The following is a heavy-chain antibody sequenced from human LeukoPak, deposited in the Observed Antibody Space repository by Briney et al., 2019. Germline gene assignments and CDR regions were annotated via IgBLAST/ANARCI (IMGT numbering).Heavy chain of an antibody. V-gene: IGHV3-48*04. CDR3: AKRADSSAHSFDY. J-gene: IGHJ4*02. D-gene: IGHD3-22*01. CDR2: IRSSDSTT. CDR1: GLSFSRYG. Sequence: GGSLRLSCAASGLSFSRYGMKWVRQAPGKGLEWLSYIRSSDSTTYYADSVKGRFTISRDNAKNSLYLQMDSLRVEDTAVYYCAKRADSSAHSFDYWGQGTRVTVSS.